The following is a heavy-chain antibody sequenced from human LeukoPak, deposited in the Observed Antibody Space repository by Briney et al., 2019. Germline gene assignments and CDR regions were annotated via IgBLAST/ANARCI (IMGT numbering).Heavy chain of an antibody. J-gene: IGHJ4*02. V-gene: IGHV1-46*01. CDR3: AREIGPRQLHLWGAAFDL. CDR2: INPSGGST. CDR1: GYTFTNYY. Sequence: GASVKVSCKASGYTFTNYYIHWVRQAPGQGLEWMGIINPSGGSTSYAQKFQGRVTMTRDTSTSTVYTDLSSLRSDDTAVYYCAREIGPRQLHLWGAAFDLWGQGTLVTVSS. D-gene: IGHD5-18*01.